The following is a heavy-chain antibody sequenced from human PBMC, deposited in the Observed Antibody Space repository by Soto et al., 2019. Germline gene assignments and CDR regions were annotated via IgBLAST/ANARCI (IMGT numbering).Heavy chain of an antibody. CDR2: ISYDGSNI. D-gene: IGHD3-22*01. CDR1: GFTFSSYG. Sequence: GGSLRLSCAASGFTFSSYGMHWVRQAPGKGLEWVAVISYDGSNIYYADSVKGRFTISRDNSKNTPYLQMNSLRAEDTAVYYCAKCFSPWRYYYDSSPRGLADYWGQGTLVTVSS. J-gene: IGHJ4*02. V-gene: IGHV3-30*18. CDR3: AKCFSPWRYYYDSSPRGLADY.